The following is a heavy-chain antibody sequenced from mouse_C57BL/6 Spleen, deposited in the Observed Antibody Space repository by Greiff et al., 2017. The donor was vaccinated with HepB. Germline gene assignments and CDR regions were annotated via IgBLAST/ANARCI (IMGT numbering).Heavy chain of an antibody. CDR2: IDPSDSYT. V-gene: IGHV1-69*01. J-gene: IGHJ2*01. CDR1: GYTFTSYW. D-gene: IGHD2-4*01. CDR3: ARKEVYYDYEYYFDY. Sequence: QVQLQQPGAELVMPGASVKLSCKASGYTFTSYWMHWVKQRPGQGLEWIGEIDPSDSYTNYNQKFKGKSTLTVDKSSSTAYMQLSSLTSEDSAVYYCARKEVYYDYEYYFDYWGQGTTLTVSS.